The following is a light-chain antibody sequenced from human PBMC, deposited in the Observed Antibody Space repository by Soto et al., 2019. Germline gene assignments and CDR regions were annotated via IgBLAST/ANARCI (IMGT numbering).Light chain of an antibody. V-gene: IGKV3-11*01. J-gene: IGKJ5*01. Sequence: EVVLTQSPVTLSLSPGERATLSCRASQSISTYLAWYQQRPGQPPRLLIYDASNRATGIAARFSGSGSGTDFSLIISSLEPEDDAVDYCQQRSNWITFGQGTRLEIK. CDR3: QQRSNWIT. CDR2: DAS. CDR1: QSISTY.